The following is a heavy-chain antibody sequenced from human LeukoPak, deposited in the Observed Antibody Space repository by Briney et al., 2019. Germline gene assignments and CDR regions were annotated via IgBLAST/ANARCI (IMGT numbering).Heavy chain of an antibody. Sequence: GPSVKVSCKASGYTFTGYYMHWVRQAPGQGLEWMGWINPNSGGTNYAQKFQGRVTMTRDTSISTAYMELSRLRSDDTAVYYCARVHDSSGYPYFDYWGQGTLVTVSS. D-gene: IGHD3-22*01. V-gene: IGHV1-2*02. J-gene: IGHJ4*02. CDR2: INPNSGGT. CDR3: ARVHDSSGYPYFDY. CDR1: GYTFTGYY.